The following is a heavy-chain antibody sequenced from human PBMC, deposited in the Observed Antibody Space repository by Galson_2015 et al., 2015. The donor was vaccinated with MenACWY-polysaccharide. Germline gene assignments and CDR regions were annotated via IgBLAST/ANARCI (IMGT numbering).Heavy chain of an antibody. CDR1: GYTFTTYA. J-gene: IGHJ4*02. CDR2: ISANNGNT. Sequence: SVKVSCKGSGYTFTTYAINWVRQAPGQGLEWMGWISANNGNTNYAQKLQGRVPMTTDTSTSTAYMELRSLRSDDTAVYHCTRGGNYRSSWDYFDYWGQGTLVTVSS. CDR3: TRGGNYRSSWDYFDY. D-gene: IGHD6-13*01. V-gene: IGHV1-18*04.